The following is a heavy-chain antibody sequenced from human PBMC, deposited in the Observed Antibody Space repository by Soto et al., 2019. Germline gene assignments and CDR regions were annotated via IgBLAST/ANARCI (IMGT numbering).Heavy chain of an antibody. V-gene: IGHV3-15*07. CDR2: IKSKTDGGTT. CDR3: TTLEYSSSWYDNWFDP. CDR1: GFTFSSYW. D-gene: IGHD6-13*01. Sequence: GGSLRLSCAASGFTFSSYWMHWVRQAPGKGLVWVSRIKSKTDGGTTDYAAPVKGRFTISRDDSKNTLYLQMNSLKTEDTAVYYCTTLEYSSSWYDNWFDPWGQGTLVTVSS. J-gene: IGHJ5*02.